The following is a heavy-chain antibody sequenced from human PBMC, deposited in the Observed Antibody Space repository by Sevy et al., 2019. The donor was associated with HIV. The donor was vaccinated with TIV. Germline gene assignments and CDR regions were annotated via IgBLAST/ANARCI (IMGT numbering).Heavy chain of an antibody. V-gene: IGHV3-23*01. Sequence: GGSLRLSCAASGFIFSSYVMSWVRQAPGKGLEWVSGISGSGGSTYYADSVKGRFTISRDDSRNTAYLQMNSLKTEDTAVYYCSSQRTIAVAGDYFDYWGQGTLVTVSS. D-gene: IGHD6-19*01. J-gene: IGHJ4*02. CDR2: ISGSGGST. CDR3: SSQRTIAVAGDYFDY. CDR1: GFIFSSYV.